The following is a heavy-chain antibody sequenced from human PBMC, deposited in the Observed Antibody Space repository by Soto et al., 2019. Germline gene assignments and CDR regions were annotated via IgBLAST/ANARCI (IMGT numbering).Heavy chain of an antibody. J-gene: IGHJ4*02. V-gene: IGHV1-18*01. D-gene: IGHD2-2*01. CDR3: ARDGRKIGYCSSTSCVWRY. CDR2: ISAYNGNT. CDR1: GYTFTSYG. Sequence: QVQLVQSGAEVKKPGASVKVSCKASGYTFTSYGISWVRQAPGQGLEWMGWISAYNGNTNNAQKLQGRVTMNTCTSTSTACMELRRLRSDDTAVYYCARDGRKIGYCSSTSCVWRYWGQGTLVTVSS.